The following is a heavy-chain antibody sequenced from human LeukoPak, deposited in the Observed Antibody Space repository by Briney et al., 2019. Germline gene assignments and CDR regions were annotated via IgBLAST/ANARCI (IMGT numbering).Heavy chain of an antibody. CDR3: AKGKPKSSIAARPNYYYYGMDV. Sequence: GGSLRLSCAASGFTFSDYSMNWVRQAPGQGLEWVSSISSRSTYAYYADSVRGRFTISRDSAKNSLFLQMDSLRVEDTAVYYCAKGKPKSSIAARPNYYYYGMDVWGQGTTVTVSS. J-gene: IGHJ6*02. V-gene: IGHV3-21*01. CDR2: ISSRSTYA. D-gene: IGHD6-6*01. CDR1: GFTFSDYS.